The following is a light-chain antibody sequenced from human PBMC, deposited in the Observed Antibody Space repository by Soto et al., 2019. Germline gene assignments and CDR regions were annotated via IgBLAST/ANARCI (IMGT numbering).Light chain of an antibody. J-gene: IGKJ3*01. CDR3: HQYNSLFT. Sequence: DIQMTQSPSTLSASVGDRVTITCRASQSISTWLAWYQQKPGKAPKLLIYKASSLESGLPSRFSGSGSGTVFTLTISSLHPDDFATYYCHQYNSLFTFGPGTTVDIK. V-gene: IGKV1-5*03. CDR2: KAS. CDR1: QSISTW.